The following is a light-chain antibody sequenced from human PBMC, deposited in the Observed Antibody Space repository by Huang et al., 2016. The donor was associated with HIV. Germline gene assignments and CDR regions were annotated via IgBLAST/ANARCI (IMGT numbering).Light chain of an antibody. CDR2: AAS. Sequence: DIQMTQSPSSLSASVGDRVTITCRASQSISSYLNWYQQKPGKAPKRLIYAASSLQSGVPSRCSGSGSGTYFTLTISSLQPEDFATYYCQQSYSTLRYTFGQGTKLEIK. V-gene: IGKV1-39*01. J-gene: IGKJ2*01. CDR1: QSISSY. CDR3: QQSYSTLRYT.